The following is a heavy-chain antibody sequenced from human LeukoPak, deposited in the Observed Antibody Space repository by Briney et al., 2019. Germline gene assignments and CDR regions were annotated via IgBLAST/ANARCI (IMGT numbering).Heavy chain of an antibody. V-gene: IGHV4-34*01. Sequence: PSETLSLTCAVYGGSFSGYYWSWIRQPPGKGLEWIGEINHSGSTNYNPSLKSRVTISVDTSKNQFSLKLSSVTAADTAVYYCARGRGYSSSSANYYYYMDVWGKGTTVTVSS. CDR3: ARGRGYSSSSANYYYYMDV. CDR1: GGSFSGYY. J-gene: IGHJ6*03. CDR2: INHSGST. D-gene: IGHD6-6*01.